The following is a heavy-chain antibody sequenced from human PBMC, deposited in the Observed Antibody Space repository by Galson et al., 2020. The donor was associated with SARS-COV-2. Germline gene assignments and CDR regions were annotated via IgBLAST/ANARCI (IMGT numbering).Heavy chain of an antibody. CDR1: GFTFNFSSYA. J-gene: IGHJ4*02. Sequence: GGSLRLSCAASGFTFNFSSYAMSWVRQSPGKGLEWVSLISGSGGTTYYADSVKGRFTISRDNSKETLYLQMNSLRAEDTAVYYCVKDRGRGATVVPTANYWGQGTLGAVSS. V-gene: IGHV3-23*01. CDR2: ISGSGGTT. D-gene: IGHD2-15*01. CDR3: VKDRGRGATVVPTANY.